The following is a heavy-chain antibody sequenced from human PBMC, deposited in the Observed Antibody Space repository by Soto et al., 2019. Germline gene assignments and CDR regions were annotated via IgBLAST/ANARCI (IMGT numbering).Heavy chain of an antibody. D-gene: IGHD7-27*01. CDR1: GVTFSDYY. CDR3: ARSMKTGKNFDY. J-gene: IGHJ4*02. CDR2: ISGSNTYT. Sequence: GGSLSLSCAASGVTFSDYYMSWIRQAPGKGLEWLSYISGSNTYTDYADSVKGRFTISRDNAKNSLYLQMNSLRADDTAVYYCARSMKTGKNFDYWGQGTLVTVSS. V-gene: IGHV3-11*03.